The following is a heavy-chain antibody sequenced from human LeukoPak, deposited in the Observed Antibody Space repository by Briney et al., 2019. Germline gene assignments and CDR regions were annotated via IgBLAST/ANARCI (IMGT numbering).Heavy chain of an antibody. D-gene: IGHD3-3*01. CDR2: IYSGGST. CDR1: GFTFSNYW. CDR3: ARVLDDFWSGYFDY. J-gene: IGHJ4*02. Sequence: GGSLRLSCAASGFTFSNYWMSWVRQAPGKGLEWVSVIYSGGSTYYADSVKGRFTISRDNSKNTLYLQMNSLRAEDTAVYYCARVLDDFWSGYFDYWGQGTLVTVSS. V-gene: IGHV3-53*01.